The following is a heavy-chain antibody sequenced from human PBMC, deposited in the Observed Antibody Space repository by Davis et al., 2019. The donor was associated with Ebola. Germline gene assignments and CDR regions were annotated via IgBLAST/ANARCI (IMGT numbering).Heavy chain of an antibody. CDR3: ASLRLTQNWCFDL. Sequence: MPSETLSLTCTLPGASISSYYWSWIRQPPGKGLEWFGYIYYSGSTIYNPSLKSRFTISVDTSKNQFSLKLSSGTAADTAVYSCASLRLTQNWCFDLWGRGTLVTVSS. D-gene: IGHD4-17*01. CDR2: IYYSGST. J-gene: IGHJ2*01. V-gene: IGHV4-59*01. CDR1: GASISSYY.